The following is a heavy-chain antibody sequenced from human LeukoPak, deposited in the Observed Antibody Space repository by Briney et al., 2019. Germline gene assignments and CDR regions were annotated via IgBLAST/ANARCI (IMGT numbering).Heavy chain of an antibody. J-gene: IGHJ4*02. D-gene: IGHD6-19*01. CDR2: ISYDGSNK. CDR1: GFTFSSYG. CDR3: AKLVIAVAAGGDY. Sequence: GGSLRLSCAASGFTFSSYGMHWVRQAPGKGLEWVAVISYDGSNKYYADSVKGRFTISRDNSKNTLYLQMNSLRAEDTAVYYCAKLVIAVAAGGDYWGQGTLVTV. V-gene: IGHV3-30*18.